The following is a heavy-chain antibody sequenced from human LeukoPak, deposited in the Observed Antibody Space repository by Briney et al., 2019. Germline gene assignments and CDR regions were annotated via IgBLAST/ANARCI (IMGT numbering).Heavy chain of an antibody. J-gene: IGHJ4*02. Sequence: GASVKVSCKASGYTFTSYGISWVRQAPGQGHEWMGWISAYNGNTNYAQKLQGRVTMTTDTSTSTAYMELRSLRSDDTAVYYCAREPSPGIAVAGTNYWGQGTLVTVSS. D-gene: IGHD6-19*01. CDR2: ISAYNGNT. CDR3: AREPSPGIAVAGTNY. CDR1: GYTFTSYG. V-gene: IGHV1-18*01.